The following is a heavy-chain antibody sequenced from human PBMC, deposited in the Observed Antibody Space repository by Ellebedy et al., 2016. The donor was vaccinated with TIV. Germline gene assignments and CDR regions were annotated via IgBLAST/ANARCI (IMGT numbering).Heavy chain of an antibody. Sequence: MPSETLSLTCTVSGGSISSSYYYWGWIRQPTGKGLEWSGSIFYSGTTYYNPSLKSRLTMSIDTSKNQFSLKLSSVTAADTAVYYCAFNYGSGSYGFDHWGQGTLVTVSS. J-gene: IGHJ4*02. V-gene: IGHV4-39*07. CDR1: GGSISSSYYY. CDR3: AFNYGSGSYGFDH. D-gene: IGHD3-10*01. CDR2: IFYSGTT.